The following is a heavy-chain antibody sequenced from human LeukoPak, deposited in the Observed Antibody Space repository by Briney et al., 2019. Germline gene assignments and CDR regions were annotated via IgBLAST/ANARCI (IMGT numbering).Heavy chain of an antibody. CDR3: ARGGAGPLRD. V-gene: IGHV4-59*02. Sequence: SETLSLTCTVSSASVSSYYWSWVRQPPGGGLEWIGYISNSGSPSYNPSFKSRVTFSADTSKNHLSLKLNSVTPADTAVYYCARGGAGPLRDWGQGTLVTVSS. CDR2: ISNSGSP. CDR1: SASVSSYY. D-gene: IGHD3-16*01. J-gene: IGHJ4*02.